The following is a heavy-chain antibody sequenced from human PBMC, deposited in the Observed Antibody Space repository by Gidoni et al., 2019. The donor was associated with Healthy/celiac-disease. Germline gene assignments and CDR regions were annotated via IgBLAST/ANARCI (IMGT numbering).Heavy chain of an antibody. V-gene: IGHV3-15*01. CDR2: IKSKTDGGTT. CDR3: TSLLWFGELLGMDV. D-gene: IGHD3-10*01. Sequence: EVQLVESGGGLVKPGWSLRLSCAASGFTFSNAWMSWVRQAPGKGLEWVGRIKSKTDGGTTDYAATVKGRFTISRDDSKNTLYLQMNSLKTEDTAVYYCTSLLWFGELLGMDVWGQGTTVTVSS. CDR1: GFTFSNAW. J-gene: IGHJ6*02.